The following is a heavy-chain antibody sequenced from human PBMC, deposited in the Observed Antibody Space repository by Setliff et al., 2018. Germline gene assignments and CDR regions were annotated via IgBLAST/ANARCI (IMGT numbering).Heavy chain of an antibody. Sequence: GESLRLSCGASGFTYNNCWVSWVRQAPGKGLEWVSSISNSGGEIHYADSVKGRFTISRDNPRSTLYLQMNSLRAEDTALYYCANYEQRPRNLDYWGQGTLVTVSS. J-gene: IGHJ4*02. CDR1: GFTYNNCW. CDR3: ANYEQRPRNLDY. CDR2: ISNSGGEI. D-gene: IGHD6-25*01. V-gene: IGHV3-23*01.